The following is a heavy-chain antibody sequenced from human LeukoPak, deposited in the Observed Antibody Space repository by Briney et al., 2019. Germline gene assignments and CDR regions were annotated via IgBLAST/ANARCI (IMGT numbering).Heavy chain of an antibody. J-gene: IGHJ4*02. CDR1: GYTFTGYY. CDR3: ARDVGEYCSSVSCYASDY. CDR2: INPNSGGT. Sequence: ASVKVSCKASGYTFTGYYMHWVRQAPGQGLEWMGWINPNSGGTDYAQKFQGRVTMTRDTSISTAYMELSRLRSDDTAVYYCARDVGEYCSSVSCYASDYWGQGTLVTVSS. D-gene: IGHD2-2*01. V-gene: IGHV1-2*02.